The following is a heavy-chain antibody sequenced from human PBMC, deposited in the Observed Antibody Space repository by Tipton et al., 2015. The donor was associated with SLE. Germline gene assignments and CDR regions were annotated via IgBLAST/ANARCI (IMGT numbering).Heavy chain of an antibody. V-gene: IGHV4-39*07. Sequence: TLSLTCTVSGASIRSSSYYWGWIRQPPGKGLEWIGTIYYSGSPFYNPSLKSRVTITVATSKNQFSLRLSSVTAADTAVYYCARGRPRATQAWGGYYYYMDVWGKGTTVTVSS. D-gene: IGHD3-16*01. J-gene: IGHJ6*03. CDR2: IYYSGSP. CDR1: GASIRSSSYY. CDR3: ARGRPRATQAWGGYYYYMDV.